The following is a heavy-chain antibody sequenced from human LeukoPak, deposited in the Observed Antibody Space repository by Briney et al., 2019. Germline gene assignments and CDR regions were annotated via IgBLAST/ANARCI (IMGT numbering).Heavy chain of an antibody. Sequence: ASVKVSCKASGYTFTGYYMHWVRQAPGQGLEWMGWINPNSGGTNYAQKLQGRVTMTRDTSISTAYMELSRLRSDDTAVYYCARDILRFRGAAAGPSRGNDYWGQGTLVTVSS. CDR3: ARDILRFRGAAAGPSRGNDY. V-gene: IGHV1-2*02. J-gene: IGHJ4*02. CDR1: GYTFTGYY. D-gene: IGHD6-25*01. CDR2: INPNSGGT.